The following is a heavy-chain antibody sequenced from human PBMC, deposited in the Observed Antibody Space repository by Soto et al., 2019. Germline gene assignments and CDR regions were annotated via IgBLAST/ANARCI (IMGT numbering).Heavy chain of an antibody. CDR2: IYYSENT. V-gene: IGHV4-39*01. Sequence: PSETLSLTCTVSGGSISSSSNHWGWIRQPPGKGLEWIGNIYYSENTYYNPSLKSRVTISIDTSKNQFSLRLTSVTAADTAVYYCASSLGYSYGPGGVDYWGQGTLVTVSS. CDR1: GGSISSSSNH. J-gene: IGHJ4*02. D-gene: IGHD5-18*01. CDR3: ASSLGYSYGPGGVDY.